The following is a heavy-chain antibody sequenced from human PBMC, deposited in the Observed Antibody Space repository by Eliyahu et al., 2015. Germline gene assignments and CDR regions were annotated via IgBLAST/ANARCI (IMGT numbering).Heavy chain of an antibody. CDR1: GGSISSSSYY. D-gene: IGHD6-13*01. CDR3: ATSRRSVGQQLVRGRFDY. J-gene: IGHJ4*02. V-gene: IGHV4-39*01. Sequence: QLQLQESGPGLVKPSETLSLTCTVSGGSISSSSYYWGWIRQPPGKGLEWIGSIYYSGSTYYNPSLKSRVTISVDTSKNQFSLKLSSVTAADTAVYYCATSRRSVGQQLVRGRFDYWGQGTLVTVSS. CDR2: IYYSGST.